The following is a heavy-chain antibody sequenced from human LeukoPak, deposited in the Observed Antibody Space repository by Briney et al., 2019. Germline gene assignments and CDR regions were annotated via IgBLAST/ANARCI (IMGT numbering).Heavy chain of an antibody. J-gene: IGHJ4*02. CDR1: GYTFTGYY. Sequence: GASVKVSCKASGYTFTGYYMHWVRQAPGQGLEWMGWINPNSGGTNYAQKFQGRVTMTRDTSISTAYMELSSLGSEDTAVYYCAAKGSYYYDTGFDYWGQGTLVTVSS. D-gene: IGHD3-22*01. CDR2: INPNSGGT. CDR3: AAKGSYYYDTGFDY. V-gene: IGHV1-2*02.